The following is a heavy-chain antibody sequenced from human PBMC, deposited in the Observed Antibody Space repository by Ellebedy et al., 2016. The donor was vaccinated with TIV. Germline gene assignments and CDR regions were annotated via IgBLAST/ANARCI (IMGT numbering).Heavy chain of an antibody. V-gene: IGHV5-51*01. CDR2: IYPGDSDT. D-gene: IGHD3-22*01. CDR3: ARYAAYYDSSVNWFDL. CDR1: GYSFTSYW. Sequence: GESLKISXKGSGYSFTSYWIGWVRQMPGKGLEWMGIIYPGDSDTRYSPSFQGQVTISADKSISTAYLQWSSLKASDTAMYYCARYAAYYDSSVNWFDLWGQGTLVTVSS. J-gene: IGHJ5*02.